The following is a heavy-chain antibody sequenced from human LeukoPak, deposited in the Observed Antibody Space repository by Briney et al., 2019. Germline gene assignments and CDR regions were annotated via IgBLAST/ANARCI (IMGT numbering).Heavy chain of an antibody. J-gene: IGHJ4*02. CDR3: ARVEASGYDYGAFDS. V-gene: IGHV3-30*04. CDR2: ISYHGSNK. Sequence: GGSLRLSCAASGFTFSSYAMHWVRQAPGKGLEWVAVISYHGSNKYFADSVKGRFTISRDNSKNTLYLQMNSLRAEDTAVYYCARVEASGYDYGAFDSWGQGTLVTVSS. D-gene: IGHD5-12*01. CDR1: GFTFSSYA.